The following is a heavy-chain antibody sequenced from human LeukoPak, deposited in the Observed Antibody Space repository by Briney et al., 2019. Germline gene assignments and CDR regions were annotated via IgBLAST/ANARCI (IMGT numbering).Heavy chain of an antibody. D-gene: IGHD3-22*01. J-gene: IGHJ4*02. CDR2: ITSDGRNK. CDR3: ASSPYDSSGYYGIIAY. Sequence: GGSLRLSCAASGFTFSTYGMHWVRQAPGKGLEWVAAITSDGRNKYYAASVTGRFTISRDNAKNSLYLQMNSLRAEDTAVYYCASSPYDSSGYYGIIAYWGQGTLVTVSS. CDR1: GFTFSTYG. V-gene: IGHV3-30*03.